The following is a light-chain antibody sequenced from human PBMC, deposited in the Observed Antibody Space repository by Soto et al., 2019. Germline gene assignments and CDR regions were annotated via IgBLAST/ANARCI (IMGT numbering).Light chain of an antibody. CDR2: GAS. CDR1: QSVSSSC. V-gene: IGKV3-20*01. J-gene: IGKJ1*01. Sequence: EIVLTQSPGTLSLSPGARATLSCRASQSVSSSCLAWYQQKPGQAPRLLIYGASSRATGIPDRFSGSGSGTDFTLTISRLEPEDFAVYYCQQYGSSPRTFGQGTKVDIK. CDR3: QQYGSSPRT.